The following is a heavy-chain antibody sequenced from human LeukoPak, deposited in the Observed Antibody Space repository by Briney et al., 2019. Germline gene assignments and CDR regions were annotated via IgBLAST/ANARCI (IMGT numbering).Heavy chain of an antibody. CDR2: IYHSGST. D-gene: IGHD4-23*01. CDR1: GGSISSSNW. V-gene: IGHV4-4*02. Sequence: SETLSLTCAVSGGSISSSNWWSWVRQPPGKGLEWIGEIYHSGSTNYNPSLRSRVTISVDKSKNQFSLKLSSVTAADTAVYYCARGGTAVIAPYAFDIWGQGTMVTVSS. CDR3: ARGGTAVIAPYAFDI. J-gene: IGHJ3*02.